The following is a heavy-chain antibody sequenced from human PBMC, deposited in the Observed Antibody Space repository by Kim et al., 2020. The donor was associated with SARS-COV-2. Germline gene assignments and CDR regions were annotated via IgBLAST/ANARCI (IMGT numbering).Heavy chain of an antibody. CDR1: GFTFSSYS. J-gene: IGHJ6*02. V-gene: IGHV3-48*04. D-gene: IGHD3-22*01. CDR2: ISSSSSTI. CDR3: ARFYDSSGWGYYYYGMDV. Sequence: GGSLRLSCAASGFTFSSYSMNWVRQAPGKGLEWVSYISSSSSTIYYADSVKGRFTISRDNAKNSLYLQMNSLRAEDTAVYYCARFYDSSGWGYYYYGMDVWGQGTTVTVSS.